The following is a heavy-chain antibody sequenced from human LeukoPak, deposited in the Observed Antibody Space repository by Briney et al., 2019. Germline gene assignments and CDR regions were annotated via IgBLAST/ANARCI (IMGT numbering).Heavy chain of an antibody. J-gene: IGHJ6*04. CDR2: INHSGST. CDR1: GGSSSGYY. CDR3: ARDKKGYYYYYGMDV. Sequence: PSETLSLTCAVYGGSSSGYYWSWIRQPPGKGLEWIGEINHSGSTNYNPSLKSRVTISVDTSKNQFSLKLSSVTAADTAVYYCARDKKGYYYYYGMDVWGKGTTVTVSS. V-gene: IGHV4-34*01.